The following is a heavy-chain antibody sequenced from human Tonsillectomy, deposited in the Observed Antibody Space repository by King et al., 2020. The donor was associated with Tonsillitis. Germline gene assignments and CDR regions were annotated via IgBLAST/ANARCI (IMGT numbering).Heavy chain of an antibody. CDR2: IWYDGSNK. D-gene: IGHD3-22*01. CDR3: AGLGMFGYYYDSSGYRGDY. CDR1: GFTFSSYG. Sequence: VQLVESGGGVVQPGRSLRLSCAASGFTFSSYGMHWVRQAPGKGLEWVAVIWYDGSNKYYAESVKGRFTISRDNSKNTLYLQMNSLRAEDTAVYYCAGLGMFGYYYDSSGYRGDYWGQGTLVTVSS. J-gene: IGHJ4*02. V-gene: IGHV3-33*08.